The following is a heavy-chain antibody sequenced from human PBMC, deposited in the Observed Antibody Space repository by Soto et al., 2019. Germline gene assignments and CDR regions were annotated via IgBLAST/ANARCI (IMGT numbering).Heavy chain of an antibody. V-gene: IGHV3-7*01. CDR2: IKQDGSEK. CDR1: GFTFNSYS. J-gene: IGHJ6*03. D-gene: IGHD2-2*01. Sequence: PGGSLRLSCAASGFTFNSYSMNWVRQAPGRGLEWVANIKQDGSEKYYVDSVRGRFTVSRDSAKNSLYLQMNSLRVEDTAVYFCARAGYCTGTSCYSVFYYMDVWGKGTTVTVSS. CDR3: ARAGYCTGTSCYSVFYYMDV.